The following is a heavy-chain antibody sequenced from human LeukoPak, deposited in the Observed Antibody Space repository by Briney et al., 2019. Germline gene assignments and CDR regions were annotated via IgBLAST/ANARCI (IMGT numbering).Heavy chain of an antibody. D-gene: IGHD2-15*01. CDR3: AREGSEGGGYYFDY. CDR1: GFTFSSYW. Sequence: PGGSLRLSCAASGFTFSSYWMGWVRQAPGKGLEWVANIKQDGSEKYYVNSVKGRFTISRDNAKNSLYLQVSSLRAEDTAVYYCAREGSEGGGYYFDYWGQGTLVTVSS. V-gene: IGHV3-7*03. CDR2: IKQDGSEK. J-gene: IGHJ4*02.